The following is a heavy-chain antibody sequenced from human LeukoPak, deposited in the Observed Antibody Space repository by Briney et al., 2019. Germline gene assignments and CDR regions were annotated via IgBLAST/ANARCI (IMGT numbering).Heavy chain of an antibody. CDR1: GGSISSYY. Sequence: SETLCLTCTASGGSISSYYWSWIRQPPGKGLEWIGYIYSSGSTNYNTSLKSRVSISVDTSKNQFSLRLSSVTAADTAVYYCAKASVFNTVVTAVGVLDYWGQGTLVTVSS. V-gene: IGHV4-59*01. J-gene: IGHJ4*02. CDR3: AKASVFNTVVTAVGVLDY. D-gene: IGHD2-21*02. CDR2: IYSSGST.